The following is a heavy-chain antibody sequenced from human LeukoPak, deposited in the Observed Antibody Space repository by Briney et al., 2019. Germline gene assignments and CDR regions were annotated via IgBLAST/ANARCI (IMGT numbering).Heavy chain of an antibody. J-gene: IGHJ4*02. D-gene: IGHD3-10*01. Sequence: GASVKVSCKASGGTFSSYAISWVRQAPGQGLEWMGWINPNSGGTNYAQKFQGRVTMTRDTSISTAYMELSRLRSDDTAVYYCARETLWFGESARREYYFDYWGQGTLVTVSS. CDR2: INPNSGGT. V-gene: IGHV1-2*02. CDR3: ARETLWFGESARREYYFDY. CDR1: GGTFSSYA.